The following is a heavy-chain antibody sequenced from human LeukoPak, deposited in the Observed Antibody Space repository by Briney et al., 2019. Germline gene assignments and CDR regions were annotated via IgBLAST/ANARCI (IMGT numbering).Heavy chain of an antibody. Sequence: PSETLSLTCTVSGGSISSYYWSWIRQPPGKGLEWIGYIYYSGSTNYNPSLKSRVTISVDTSKNQFSLKLSSVTAADTAVYYCARVGWELPNAFDIWGQGTMVTVSS. CDR1: GGSISSYY. J-gene: IGHJ3*02. V-gene: IGHV4-59*01. CDR2: IYYSGST. D-gene: IGHD1-26*01. CDR3: ARVGWELPNAFDI.